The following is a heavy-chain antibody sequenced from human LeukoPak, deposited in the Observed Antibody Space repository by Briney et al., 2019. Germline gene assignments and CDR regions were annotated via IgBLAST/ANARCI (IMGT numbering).Heavy chain of an antibody. J-gene: IGHJ4*02. CDR2: IFFSGST. CDR3: ASDRTGLYYFDQ. V-gene: IGHV4-59*11. CDR1: GVSFSSHF. D-gene: IGHD1-1*01. Sequence: SETLSLTCTVSGVSFSSHFWTWIRQAPGKGPEWIGNIFFSGSTHYNPSLKSRVTMSIDTSKSQFSLKLNSLTAADTAVYYCASDRTGLYYFDQWGQGTLVTVSS.